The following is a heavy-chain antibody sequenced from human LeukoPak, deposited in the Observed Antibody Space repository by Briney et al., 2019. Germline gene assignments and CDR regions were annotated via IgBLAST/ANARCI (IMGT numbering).Heavy chain of an antibody. J-gene: IGHJ4*02. CDR2: IYSGGST. Sequence: GGSLRLSCAASGFTVSSNYMSWVRQAPGKGLEWVSVIYSGGSTYYADSVKGRFTISRDNSKNTLYLQMNSLRAEDTAVYYCAREVRDSSLPRRLDYWGQGTLVTVSS. D-gene: IGHD5-18*01. V-gene: IGHV3-53*01. CDR1: GFTVSSNY. CDR3: AREVRDSSLPRRLDY.